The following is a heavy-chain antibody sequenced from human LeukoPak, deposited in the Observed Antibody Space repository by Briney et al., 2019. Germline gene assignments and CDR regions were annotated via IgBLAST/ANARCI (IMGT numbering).Heavy chain of an antibody. CDR3: GKATSCSSSSCPVDY. J-gene: IGHJ4*02. CDR2: ISWNSGSI. Sequence: GGSLRLSCAASGFMFDDYAMHWVRQAPGKGLEWVSAISWNSGSIGYADSVKGRFTISRDNAKNSLYLQMDSLRPEDTAFYYCGKATSCSSSSCPVDYWGRGTLVTVSS. D-gene: IGHD2-2*01. V-gene: IGHV3-9*01. CDR1: GFMFDDYA.